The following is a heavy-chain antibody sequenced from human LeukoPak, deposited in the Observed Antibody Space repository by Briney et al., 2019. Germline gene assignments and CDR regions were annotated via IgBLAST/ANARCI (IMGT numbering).Heavy chain of an antibody. V-gene: IGHV4-59*01. D-gene: IGHD1-26*01. J-gene: IGHJ4*02. Sequence: LTLSCAAAGFTFSDYYMSWIRQPPGKGLGWLGYIYYSGSTNYNPSLKSRVTISVDTSKNQFSLKLSSVTAADTAVYYCARRRELLDYFDYWGQGTLVTVSS. CDR2: IYYSGST. CDR1: GFTFSDYY. CDR3: ARRRELLDYFDY.